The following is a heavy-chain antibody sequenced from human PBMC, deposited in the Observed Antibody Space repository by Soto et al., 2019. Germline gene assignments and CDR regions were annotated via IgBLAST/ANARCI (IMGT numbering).Heavy chain of an antibody. V-gene: IGHV5-51*01. Sequence: GESLKISCKGSGYSFTSDWIAWVRQMPGKGLEWMGIIYPGDSLVRYSPSFQGQVTISADKSISTAYLQWSSLKASDSAMYYCAIYGRGYGDYWGQGTLVTVSS. J-gene: IGHJ4*02. D-gene: IGHD5-12*01. CDR2: IYPGDSLV. CDR3: AIYGRGYGDY. CDR1: GYSFTSDW.